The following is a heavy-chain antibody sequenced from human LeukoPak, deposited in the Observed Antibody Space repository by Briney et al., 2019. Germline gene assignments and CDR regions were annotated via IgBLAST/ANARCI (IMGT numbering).Heavy chain of an antibody. Sequence: GGSLRLSCAASGFTFSTYEMNWVRQAPGKGLEWVSYISSSGSNRYYADSVKGRFTISRDNAKNSVYLQMNSLRAEDPAVYYCARDLMIVMVEEEGSADYWGQGTLVTVSS. CDR1: GFTFSTYE. CDR2: ISSSGSNR. D-gene: IGHD3-22*01. CDR3: ARDLMIVMVEEEGSADY. V-gene: IGHV3-48*03. J-gene: IGHJ4*02.